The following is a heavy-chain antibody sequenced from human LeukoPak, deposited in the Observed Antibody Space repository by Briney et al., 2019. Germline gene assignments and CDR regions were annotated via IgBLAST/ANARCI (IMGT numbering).Heavy chain of an antibody. CDR2: INPNSGGT. V-gene: IGHV1-2*02. CDR3: ARTGTTSLNTFDI. Sequence: ASVKVSCTASGYTFTGYYMHWVRQAPGQGLEWMGWINPNSGGTNYAQKFQGRVTMTRDTSISTAYMELSRLRSDDTAVFYCARTGTTSLNTFDIWGQGTMVTVSS. D-gene: IGHD1-1*01. J-gene: IGHJ3*02. CDR1: GYTFTGYY.